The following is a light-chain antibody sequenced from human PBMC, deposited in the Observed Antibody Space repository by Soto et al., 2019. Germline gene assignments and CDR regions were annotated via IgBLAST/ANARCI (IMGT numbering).Light chain of an antibody. CDR3: SSYTTSSSYV. CDR1: SSDVGGYIY. V-gene: IGLV2-14*01. J-gene: IGLJ1*01. Sequence: QSALTQPASVSGSPGQSITISCTGTSSDVGGYIYVSWYQQHPGKAPKLMIYDVTSRPSGVSYRFSGSKSGNTASLTISGLQAEDVADYYCSSYTTSSSYVFGTGTKLTVL. CDR2: DVT.